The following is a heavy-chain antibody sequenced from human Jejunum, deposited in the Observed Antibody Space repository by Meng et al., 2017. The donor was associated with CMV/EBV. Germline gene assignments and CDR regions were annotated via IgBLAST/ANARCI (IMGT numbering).Heavy chain of an antibody. CDR1: GDSISSGDYF. CDR2: IYHTGNA. J-gene: IGHJ5*02. CDR3: ARAGGTASWFDP. Sequence: SGDSISSGDYFWSWIRPSPGKGLEWIGYIYHTGNAYYNPSLKSRITISVDMSKNQISLKLTSVTAADTAVYYCARAGGTASWFDPWGQGTLVTVSS. V-gene: IGHV4-30-4*08. D-gene: IGHD1-14*01.